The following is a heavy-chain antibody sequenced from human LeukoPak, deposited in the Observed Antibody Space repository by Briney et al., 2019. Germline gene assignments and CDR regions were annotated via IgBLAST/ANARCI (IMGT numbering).Heavy chain of an antibody. CDR1: GGTLSSYA. CDR2: IIPIFGTA. D-gene: IGHD3-3*01. V-gene: IGHV1-69*13. J-gene: IGHJ4*02. Sequence: SVKVSCKASGGTLSSYAISWVRQAPGQGLEWMGGIIPIFGTANYAQKFQGRVTVTADESTSTAYMELSSLRSEDTAVYYCARVSGRFLEWPYYFDCWGQGTLVTVSS. CDR3: ARVSGRFLEWPYYFDC.